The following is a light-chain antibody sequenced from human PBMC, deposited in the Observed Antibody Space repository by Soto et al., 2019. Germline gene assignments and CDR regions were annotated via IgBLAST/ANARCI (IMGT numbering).Light chain of an antibody. V-gene: IGKV3-15*01. CDR2: GAS. CDR3: QQYNNWPWT. Sequence: EIVMTQSPATLSVSPGERATLSSRASQSVSSNLAWYQQKPGQAPRLLIYGASTRATGIPARFSGSGSGTEFTLTISSLQSEDFAVYYCQQYNNWPWTFDQGTKVEIK. CDR1: QSVSSN. J-gene: IGKJ1*01.